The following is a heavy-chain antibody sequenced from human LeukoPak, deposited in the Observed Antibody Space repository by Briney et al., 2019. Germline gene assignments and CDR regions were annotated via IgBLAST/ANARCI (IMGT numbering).Heavy chain of an antibody. J-gene: IGHJ2*01. CDR3: AKDPEGRYWYFDL. CDR2: ISGSGGST. Sequence: PGGSLRLSCAASGLTVSSKYMSCVRQAAGKWLEWVSAISGSGGSTYYADSVKGRFTISRDNSKHTLYLQMNSLRAEDPAVYYCAKDPEGRYWYFDLGGRGTPVTVSS. V-gene: IGHV3-23*01. CDR1: GLTVSSKY.